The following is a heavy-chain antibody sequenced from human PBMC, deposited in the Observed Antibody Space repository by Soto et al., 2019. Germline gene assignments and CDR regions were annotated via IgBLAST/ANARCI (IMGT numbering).Heavy chain of an antibody. V-gene: IGHV1-2*04. D-gene: IGHD5-18*01. J-gene: IGHJ4*02. CDR2: INPNSGGT. Sequence: QVQLVQSGAEVKKPGASVKVSCKTSGYTFTGYYVHWVRQAPEQGLEWMGWINPNSGGTNYAQNFQGWVSMTRDTSITTAYMELSRLTSDDTAVYYCARDAIYNSYGTYFDYWGQGTLVTVSS. CDR3: ARDAIYNSYGTYFDY. CDR1: GYTFTGYY.